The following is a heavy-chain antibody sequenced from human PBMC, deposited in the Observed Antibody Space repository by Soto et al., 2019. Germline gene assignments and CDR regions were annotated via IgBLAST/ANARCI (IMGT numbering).Heavy chain of an antibody. CDR2: ISWNSDRI. CDR3: ARGNLDYRMDV. Sequence: HPGGSLRLSCVASGFTFDDYAMHWVRQAPGKGLEWVSGISWNSDRIGYADSVKGRFAISRDNAKNSLYLQMDSLRAEDTALYYCARGNLDYRMDVWGQRTTVTVSS. D-gene: IGHD3-9*01. V-gene: IGHV3-9*01. CDR1: GFTFDDYA. J-gene: IGHJ6*02.